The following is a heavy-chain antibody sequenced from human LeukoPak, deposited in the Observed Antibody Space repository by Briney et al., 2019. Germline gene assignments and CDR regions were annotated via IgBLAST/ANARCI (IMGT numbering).Heavy chain of an antibody. CDR3: ASSHYGDYKSVDY. J-gene: IGHJ4*02. V-gene: IGHV3-23*01. CDR2: ISGSGGST. CDR1: GFTFSSYA. D-gene: IGHD4-17*01. Sequence: GGSLRLSCAASGFTFSSYAMSWVRQVPGKGLEWVSAISGSGGSTYYADSVKGRFTISRDNAKNSLYLQMNSLRAEDTAVYYCASSHYGDYKSVDYWGQGTLVTVSS.